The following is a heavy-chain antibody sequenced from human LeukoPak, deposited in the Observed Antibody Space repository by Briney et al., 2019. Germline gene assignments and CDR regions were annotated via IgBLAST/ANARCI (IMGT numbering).Heavy chain of an antibody. CDR1: GFTVSSNY. Sequence: GGSLRLSCAASGFTVSSNYMSWVRQAPGKGLEWVSIIYSGGSTYYADSVKGRFTISRDNSKNTLYLQMNSLRAEDTAVYYCARVGYSGYKDYYYYYYMDVWGKGTTVTVSS. CDR2: IYSGGST. D-gene: IGHD5-12*01. J-gene: IGHJ6*03. CDR3: ARVGYSGYKDYYYYYYMDV. V-gene: IGHV3-66*01.